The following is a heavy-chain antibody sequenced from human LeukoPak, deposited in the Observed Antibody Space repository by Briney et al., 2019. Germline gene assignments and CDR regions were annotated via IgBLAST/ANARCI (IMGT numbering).Heavy chain of an antibody. CDR3: ARVSLPDIVVVPAALGAFDI. CDR1: GGSISSYY. CDR2: IYYSGST. J-gene: IGHJ3*02. D-gene: IGHD2-2*01. Sequence: SETLSLTCTVSGGSISSYYWSWIRQPPGKGLEWIGYIYYSGSTNYNPSLKSRVTISVDTSKNQFSLKLSSVTAADTAVYYCARVSLPDIVVVPAALGAFDIWGQGTMVTVSS. V-gene: IGHV4-59*01.